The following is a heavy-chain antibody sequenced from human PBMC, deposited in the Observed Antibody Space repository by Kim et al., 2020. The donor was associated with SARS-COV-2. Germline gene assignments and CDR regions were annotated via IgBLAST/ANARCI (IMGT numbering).Heavy chain of an antibody. Sequence: GGSLRLSCSVSGFSVSRSYMTCVRQSPGRGLELVSVIYGGRIDSYYADSVKGRFTISRDTSKNILYLQMNRLTAEDTAVYYCARDRGAVAMGVCDVWGPGTMVTVSS. J-gene: IGHJ3*01. D-gene: IGHD6-19*01. CDR2: IYGGRIDS. CDR3: ARDRGAVAMGVCDV. CDR1: GFSVSRSY. V-gene: IGHV3-53*01.